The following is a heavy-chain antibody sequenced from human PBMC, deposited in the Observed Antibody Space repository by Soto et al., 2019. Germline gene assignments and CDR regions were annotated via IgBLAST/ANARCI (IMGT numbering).Heavy chain of an antibody. CDR2: IYHSGST. J-gene: IGHJ4*02. Sequence: PSETLSLTCTVSGDSISSYYWSWIRQPPGKGLEWIGYIYHSGSTTYNPSLKSRVTISVDTSKNQFSLKLSSLTAADTAVYYCAGDYPSGSYRFDYWGQGTLVTVS. V-gene: IGHV4-59*01. CDR3: AGDYPSGSYRFDY. CDR1: GDSISSYY. D-gene: IGHD3-10*01.